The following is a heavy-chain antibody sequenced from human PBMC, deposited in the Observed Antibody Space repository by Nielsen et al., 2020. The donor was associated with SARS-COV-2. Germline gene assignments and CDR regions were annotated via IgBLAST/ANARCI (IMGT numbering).Heavy chain of an antibody. D-gene: IGHD1-14*01. Sequence: GEYLKISYAASGFTFRSYAMHWVRQAPGKGLEWVSTVSGNDGPTYHAESVKGRFTISRDNSNSTLFLQMNSLRVEDTALYYCAKGSDFTGFDSWGRGTLVTVSS. CDR1: GFTFRSYA. CDR3: AKGSDFTGFDS. CDR2: VSGNDGPT. J-gene: IGHJ4*02. V-gene: IGHV3-23*01.